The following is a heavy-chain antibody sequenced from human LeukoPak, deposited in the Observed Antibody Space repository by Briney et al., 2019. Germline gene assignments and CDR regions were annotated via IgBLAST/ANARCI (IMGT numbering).Heavy chain of an antibody. D-gene: IGHD5-24*01. V-gene: IGHV3-7*04. Sequence: GGSLRLSCVASGFPFSSYWMTWVRQAPGKGLEWVANINQDGSKKSYVDSVKGRFTISRDNAKNSLYLQMNSLRAEDTAIYYCTRVGYIDEGIDYWGQGTLVTVSS. J-gene: IGHJ4*02. CDR3: TRVGYIDEGIDY. CDR1: GFPFSSYW. CDR2: INQDGSKK.